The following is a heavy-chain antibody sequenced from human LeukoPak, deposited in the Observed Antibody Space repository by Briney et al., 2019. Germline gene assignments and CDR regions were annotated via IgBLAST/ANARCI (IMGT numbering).Heavy chain of an antibody. CDR2: IYTSGST. CDR1: GGSISSSSYY. CDR3: ATSGVAVVFDY. D-gene: IGHD6-19*01. V-gene: IGHV4-61*02. J-gene: IGHJ4*02. Sequence: SETLSLTCTVSGGSISSSSYYWSWIRQPAGKGLEWIGRIYTSGSTNYNPSLKSRVTISVDTSKNQFSLKLSSVTAADTAVYYCATSGVAVVFDYWGQGTLVTVSS.